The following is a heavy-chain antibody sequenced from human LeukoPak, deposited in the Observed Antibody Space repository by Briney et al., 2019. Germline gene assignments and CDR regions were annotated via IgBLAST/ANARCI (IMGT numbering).Heavy chain of an antibody. CDR1: GYTFTSYF. V-gene: IGHV1-46*01. D-gene: IGHD3-10*01. CDR2: INPSGGNT. J-gene: IGHJ5*02. CDR3: ARAGSNWFDP. Sequence: ASVKVSCKASGYTFTSYFMYWVRQAPGQGLEWMGIINPSGGNTNYAQRFQGRVTMTRDTSTSTVYMELSSLRSEDTAMYYCARAGSNWFDPWGQGTLVTVSS.